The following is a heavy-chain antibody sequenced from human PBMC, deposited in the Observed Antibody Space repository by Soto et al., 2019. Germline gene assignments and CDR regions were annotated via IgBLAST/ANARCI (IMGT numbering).Heavy chain of an antibody. CDR1: GGSISSSSYY. J-gene: IGHJ4*02. CDR2: IYYRGST. D-gene: IGHD2-15*01. CDR3: ARLGYCSGGSCYGSDY. Sequence: SETLSLTCSVSGGSISSSSYYWGWIRQPPGKGREWIGSIYYRGSTYYGPSLKSRVTISVDTSKSQFSLRLSSVTAADTAVYYCARLGYCSGGSCYGSDYWGQGALVTVSS. V-gene: IGHV4-39*01.